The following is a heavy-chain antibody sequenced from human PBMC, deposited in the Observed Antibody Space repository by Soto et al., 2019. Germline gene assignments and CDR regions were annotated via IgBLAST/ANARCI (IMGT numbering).Heavy chain of an antibody. J-gene: IGHJ4*02. CDR1: GYTFTSYG. Sequence: WASVKVSCKASGYTFTSYGINWVRQAPGRGLEWMGWINPGNGNTKYSQQFQGRVIIDRDTSASTAYMELSSLRPEDTAVYYCARGGYSDSSNYLAYWGLGTLLTVSS. D-gene: IGHD3-22*01. CDR2: INPGNGNT. V-gene: IGHV1-3*01. CDR3: ARGGYSDSSNYLAY.